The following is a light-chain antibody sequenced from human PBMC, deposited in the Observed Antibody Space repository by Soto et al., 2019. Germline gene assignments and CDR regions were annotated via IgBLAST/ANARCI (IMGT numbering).Light chain of an antibody. CDR2: GIS. CDR1: PSVNSN. J-gene: IGKJ1*01. CDR3: QQYQIWPTWT. V-gene: IGKV3-15*01. Sequence: EMVRTQSPAILSVSQGESATLYCRASPSVNSNYLAWYQKNPGQPPRVLIYGISTRAAGIPARFSGRVCGTEFSLTIRRLQSEDFAVYYCQQYQIWPTWTSGPGTKFDIK.